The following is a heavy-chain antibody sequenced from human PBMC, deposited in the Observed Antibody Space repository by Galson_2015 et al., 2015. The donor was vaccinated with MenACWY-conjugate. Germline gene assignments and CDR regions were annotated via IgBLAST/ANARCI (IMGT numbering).Heavy chain of an antibody. CDR2: INVDNGNT. Sequence: SVKVSCKASGYSFTISSIHWVRQAPGQRLEWMGWINVDNGNTKYSQNFQGRVTITRDTSATTVYMELSSLTSEDTAVYYCVRDPKTKIIVLLPDVWRKGTTVTGSS. V-gene: IGHV1-3*01. D-gene: IGHD2-21*01. CDR3: VRDPKTKIIVLLPDV. J-gene: IGHJ6*04. CDR1: GYSFTISS.